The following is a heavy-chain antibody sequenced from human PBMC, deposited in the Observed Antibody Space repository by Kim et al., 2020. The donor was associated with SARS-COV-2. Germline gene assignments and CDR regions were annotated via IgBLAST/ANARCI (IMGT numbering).Heavy chain of an antibody. CDR3: AIANWNYYGMDV. J-gene: IGHJ6*02. Sequence: NYNPSLKSRVTISVDTSKNQFSLKLSSVTAADTAVYYCAIANWNYYGMDVWGQGTTVTVSS. V-gene: IGHV4-59*01. D-gene: IGHD1-20*01.